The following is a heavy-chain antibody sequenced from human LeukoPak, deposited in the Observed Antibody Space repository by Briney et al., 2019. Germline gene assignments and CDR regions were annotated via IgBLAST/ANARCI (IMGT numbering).Heavy chain of an antibody. J-gene: IGHJ4*02. D-gene: IGHD1-14*01. CDR1: RFTFSSYA. V-gene: IGHV3-64*01. Sequence: PGGSLRLSCAASRFTFSSYAMHWVRQAPGKGLEYVSAISSNGGSTYYANSVKGRFTISRDNSKNTLYLQMGSLRAEDMAVYYCASAYNWGQGTLVTVSS. CDR3: ASAYN. CDR2: ISSNGGST.